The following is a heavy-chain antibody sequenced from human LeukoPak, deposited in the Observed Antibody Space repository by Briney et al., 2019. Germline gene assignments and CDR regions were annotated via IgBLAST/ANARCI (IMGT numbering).Heavy chain of an antibody. Sequence: ASVKVSCKASGYTFTGYYMHWVRQAPGQGLEWMGWINPNSGGTNYAQKFQGRVTMTRDTSISTAYMELSRLRSDDTAVYYCARIGTIMVRGVIAFDYWGQGTLVTVSS. CDR3: ARIGTIMVRGVIAFDY. V-gene: IGHV1-2*02. J-gene: IGHJ4*02. D-gene: IGHD3-10*01. CDR2: INPNSGGT. CDR1: GYTFTGYY.